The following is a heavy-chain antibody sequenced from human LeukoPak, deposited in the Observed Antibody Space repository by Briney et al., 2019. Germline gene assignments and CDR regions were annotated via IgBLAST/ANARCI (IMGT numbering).Heavy chain of an antibody. CDR1: GGTFSSYA. Sequence: ASVKVSCKASGGTFSSYAISWVRQAPGKGLEWMGGIIPIFGTANYAQKFQGRVTITADESTSTAYMELSSLRSEDTAVYYCASGYCSSTSCYHFDPWGQGTLVTVSS. D-gene: IGHD2-2*01. J-gene: IGHJ5*02. V-gene: IGHV1-69*13. CDR3: ASGYCSSTSCYHFDP. CDR2: IIPIFGTA.